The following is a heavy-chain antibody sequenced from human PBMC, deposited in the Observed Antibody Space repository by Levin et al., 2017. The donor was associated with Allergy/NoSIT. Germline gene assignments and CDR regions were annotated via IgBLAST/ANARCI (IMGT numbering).Heavy chain of an antibody. CDR2: ISGSGGST. Sequence: GESLKISCAASGFTFSSYAMSWVRQAPGKGLEWVSAISGSGGSTYYADSVKGRFTISRDNSKNTLYLQMNSLRAEDTAVYYCASYYDSSGFRTAFDIWGQGTMVTVSS. V-gene: IGHV3-23*01. J-gene: IGHJ3*02. CDR1: GFTFSSYA. D-gene: IGHD3-22*01. CDR3: ASYYDSSGFRTAFDI.